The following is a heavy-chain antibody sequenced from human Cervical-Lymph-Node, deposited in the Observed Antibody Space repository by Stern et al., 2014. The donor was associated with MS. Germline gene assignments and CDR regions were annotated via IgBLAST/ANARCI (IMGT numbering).Heavy chain of an antibody. V-gene: IGHV3-33*01. CDR1: GFSFSGYG. J-gene: IGHJ6*02. Sequence: VQLVESGGGVVQPGKSLRLSCVASGFSFSGYGMQWVRQAPGKGLEWVAVISDDGSYIKYADSVKGRFTISRDNSQKTLFLHMSSLRAEDTAVYYCARPRVWGKSVYGMDVWGQGTTVTVAS. D-gene: IGHD7-27*01. CDR3: ARPRVWGKSVYGMDV. CDR2: ISDDGSYI.